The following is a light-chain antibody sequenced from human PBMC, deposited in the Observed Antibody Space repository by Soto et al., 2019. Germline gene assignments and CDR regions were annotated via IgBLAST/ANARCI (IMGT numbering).Light chain of an antibody. Sequence: EIVLTQSPSALSFSPGDRSTLSCRASQSVSSNLAWYQQKPGQAPRLLIYGASTRATGIPARFSGSGSGTEFTLTISSLEPEDFAVHYCQQRSNWPRTFGQGTKVDI. CDR2: GAS. V-gene: IGKV3-11*01. CDR1: QSVSSN. J-gene: IGKJ1*01. CDR3: QQRSNWPRT.